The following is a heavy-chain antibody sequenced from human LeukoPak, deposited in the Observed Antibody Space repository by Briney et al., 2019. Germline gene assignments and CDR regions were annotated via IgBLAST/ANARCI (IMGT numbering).Heavy chain of an antibody. CDR2: ISYNGSNK. V-gene: IGHV3-30*04. CDR3: ARGHQEQGWDYFDY. J-gene: IGHJ4*02. CDR1: GFTFSSYA. Sequence: GRSLTLSCAASGFTFSSYAMHWVRQAPGKGLEWVAVISYNGSNKYYADSVKGRFSISRDNSKNTLYLQMNSLRAEDTAVNDGARGHQEQGWDYFDYWGQGTLVTVSS. D-gene: IGHD1-26*01.